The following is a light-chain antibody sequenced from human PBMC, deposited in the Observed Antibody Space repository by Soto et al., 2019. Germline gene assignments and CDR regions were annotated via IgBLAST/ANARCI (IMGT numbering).Light chain of an antibody. Sequence: DIQMTQSPSSLSASVGDRVTITCQASQDITNYLNWYQQKPGKAPRLLGYDGSNLDTEVPSSFSGSGSGTHFSFTISSLHPEDIATNYCQQFDSLPITFGQGTRLEI. CDR2: DGS. CDR1: QDITNY. CDR3: QQFDSLPIT. J-gene: IGKJ5*01. V-gene: IGKV1-33*01.